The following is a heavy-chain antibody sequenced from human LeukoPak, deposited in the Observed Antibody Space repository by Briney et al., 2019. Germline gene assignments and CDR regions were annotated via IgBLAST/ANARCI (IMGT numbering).Heavy chain of an antibody. Sequence: RPSETLSLTCAVYGESFSGYDWTWIRQPPGKGLEWIGEINHSGSTYYNPSLKSRVTISVDRSKNQFSLKLSSVTAADTAVYYCARANVLLWFGVVDAFDIWGQGTMVTVSS. J-gene: IGHJ3*02. D-gene: IGHD3-10*01. CDR2: INHSGST. CDR1: GESFSGYD. V-gene: IGHV4-34*01. CDR3: ARANVLLWFGVVDAFDI.